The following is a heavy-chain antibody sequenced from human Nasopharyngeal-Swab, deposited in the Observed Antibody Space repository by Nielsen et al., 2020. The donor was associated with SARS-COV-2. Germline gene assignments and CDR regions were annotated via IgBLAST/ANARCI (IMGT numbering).Heavy chain of an antibody. Sequence: WVRQAAGQGAEWMGIINPSGGGTSYAQKFQGRVTMTRDTSTSTVYMELSSLRSEDTAVYYCAREIVGAGYYYYGMDVWGQGTTVTVSS. CDR3: AREIVGAGYYYYGMDV. CDR2: INPSGGGT. D-gene: IGHD1-26*01. V-gene: IGHV1-46*01. J-gene: IGHJ6*02.